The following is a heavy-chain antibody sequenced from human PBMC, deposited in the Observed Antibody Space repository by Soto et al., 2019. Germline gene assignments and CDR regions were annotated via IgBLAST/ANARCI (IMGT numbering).Heavy chain of an antibody. V-gene: IGHV1-69*01. J-gene: IGHJ4*02. Sequence: QVQLAQSGAEVRKPGSSVKVSCGASGGSFSDFAFSWVRQAPGQGLEWMGGTIPMFAASKYAQRFQDRVTTTADESTNTVYLALSSLTSDDTATYYCARGRIVALQAALSSYHDYTNYRFDSWGQGALVTVSS. CDR3: ARGRIVALQAALSSYHDYTNYRFDS. CDR1: GGSFSDFA. D-gene: IGHD2-15*01. CDR2: TIPMFAAS.